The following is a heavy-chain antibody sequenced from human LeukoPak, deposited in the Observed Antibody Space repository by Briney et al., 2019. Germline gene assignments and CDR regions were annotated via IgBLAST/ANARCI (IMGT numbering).Heavy chain of an antibody. CDR1: GFTFSSYW. Sequence: SGGSLRLSCAASGFTFSSYWMSWVRQAPGKGLEWVANIKQDGSEKYYVDSVKGRFTISRDNAKNSLYLQMNSLRAEDTAVYYCARDGTYYDFWSGFYWLDYWGQGTLVTVSS. J-gene: IGHJ4*02. V-gene: IGHV3-7*01. CDR2: IKQDGSEK. D-gene: IGHD3-3*01. CDR3: ARDGTYYDFWSGFYWLDY.